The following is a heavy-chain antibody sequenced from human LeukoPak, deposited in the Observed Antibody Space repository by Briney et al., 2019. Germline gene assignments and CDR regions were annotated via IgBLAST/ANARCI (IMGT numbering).Heavy chain of an antibody. CDR3: ASGGDYGDLRYFDY. CDR2: IYYRGST. Sequence: SETLSLTCTVSGGSINNYYWSWIRQPPGKGLEWIGYIYYRGSTNYNPSLKSRVTFSVHTSKNQFSLKLNSVTAEDTAVYYCASGGDYGDLRYFDYWGQGTLVTVSS. V-gene: IGHV4-59*01. D-gene: IGHD4-17*01. J-gene: IGHJ4*02. CDR1: GGSINNYY.